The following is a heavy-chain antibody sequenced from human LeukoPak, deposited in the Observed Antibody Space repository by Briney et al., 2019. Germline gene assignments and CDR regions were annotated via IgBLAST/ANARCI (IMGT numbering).Heavy chain of an antibody. D-gene: IGHD3-22*01. J-gene: IGHJ5*02. Sequence: GESLKISCKGSGYSFTSYWIGWVRQMPGKGLEWMGIIYPGDSDTRYSPSFQGQVTISADKSISTAYLQWSSLKASDTATYYCARRDQTLYDSSGYGWFDPWGQGTLVSVSS. CDR2: IYPGDSDT. CDR1: GYSFTSYW. CDR3: ARRDQTLYDSSGYGWFDP. V-gene: IGHV5-51*01.